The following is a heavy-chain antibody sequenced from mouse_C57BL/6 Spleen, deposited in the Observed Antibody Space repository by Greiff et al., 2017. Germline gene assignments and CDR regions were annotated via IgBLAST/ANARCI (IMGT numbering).Heavy chain of an antibody. V-gene: IGHV1-69*01. J-gene: IGHJ2*01. CDR3: ARYPSYYDGSTYRDYFDY. CDR2: IDPSDSYT. Sequence: VQLQQPGAELVMPGASVKLSCKASGYTFTSYWMHWVKQRPGQGLEWIGEIDPSDSYTNYNQKFKGKSTLTVDKSSSTAYMQLSSLTSEDSAVYYCARYPSYYDGSTYRDYFDYWGQGTTLTVSS. CDR1: GYTFTSYW. D-gene: IGHD1-1*01.